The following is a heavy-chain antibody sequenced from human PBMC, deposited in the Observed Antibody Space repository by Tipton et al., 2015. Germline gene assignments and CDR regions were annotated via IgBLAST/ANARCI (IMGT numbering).Heavy chain of an antibody. CDR2: ISHSGNT. V-gene: IGHV4-38-2*02. CDR3: ARARGRHGGLFDS. D-gene: IGHD4-23*01. CDR1: SDSISKYY. Sequence: TLSLTCSVSSDSISKYYWGWIRQPPGKGLEWIGSISHSGNTYYNPSLKSRVTMSRDTSKNQFSLKLTSVTAADTAVYYCARARGRHGGLFDSWGRGTLVTVSS. J-gene: IGHJ4*02.